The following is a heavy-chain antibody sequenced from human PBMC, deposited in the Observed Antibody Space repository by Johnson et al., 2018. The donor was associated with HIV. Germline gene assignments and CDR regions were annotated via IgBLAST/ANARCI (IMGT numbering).Heavy chain of an antibody. V-gene: IGHV3-30*02. CDR2: IRYDGSNK. Sequence: QVLLVESGGGVVQPGRSLRLSCAASGFTFSSYGMHWVRQAPGKGLEWVAFIRYDGSNKYYADSVKGRFTISRDTLKNTLYLQMNSLRAEDTAVYNSGKDRAVAGKGHDAFDIWGQGTMVTVSS. CDR3: GKDRAVAGKGHDAFDI. J-gene: IGHJ3*02. D-gene: IGHD6-19*01. CDR1: GFTFSSYG.